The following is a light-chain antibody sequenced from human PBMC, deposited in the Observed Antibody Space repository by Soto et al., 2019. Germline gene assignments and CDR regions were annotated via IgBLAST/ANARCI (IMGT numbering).Light chain of an antibody. V-gene: IGKV1-5*01. CDR2: DAS. CDR1: QSISNH. CDR3: QQYNSYPVT. J-gene: IGKJ1*01. Sequence: DIQMTQSPSSLSASVEDGVIITCRASQSISNHLNWYQQKPGKAPKLLIYDASSLESGVPSRFSGSGSGTEFTLTISSLQPDDFATYYCQQYNSYPVTFGQGTKVDIK.